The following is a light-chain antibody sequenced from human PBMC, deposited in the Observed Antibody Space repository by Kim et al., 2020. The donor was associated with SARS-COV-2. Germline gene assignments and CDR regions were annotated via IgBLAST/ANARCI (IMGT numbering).Light chain of an antibody. J-gene: IGLJ1*01. V-gene: IGLV3-19*01. CDR1: SLRSYY. Sequence: ALGQTVRITCQGDSLRSYYASWYQQKPGQAPVLVIYGKNNRPSGIPDRFSGSSSGNTASLTITGAQAEDEADYYCNSRDSSGNHIVLGTGTKVTVL. CDR3: NSRDSSGNHIV. CDR2: GKN.